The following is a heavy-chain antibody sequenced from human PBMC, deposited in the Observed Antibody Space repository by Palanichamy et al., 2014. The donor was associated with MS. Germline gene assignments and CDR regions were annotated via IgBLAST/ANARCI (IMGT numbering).Heavy chain of an antibody. CDR1: GFTFSSYW. J-gene: IGHJ4*02. CDR3: ARENSGSFSFDY. V-gene: IGHV3-7*03. Sequence: EVRAGGVWGRRWSSLGGPVRLSCAASGFTFSSYWMTWVRQAPGKGLECVANMNQDESEEYYVDSVKGRFTISRDNAKNSLYLQMNSLRAEDTAVYYCARENSGSFSFDYWGQGTLVTVSS. CDR2: MNQDESEE. D-gene: IGHD1-26*01.